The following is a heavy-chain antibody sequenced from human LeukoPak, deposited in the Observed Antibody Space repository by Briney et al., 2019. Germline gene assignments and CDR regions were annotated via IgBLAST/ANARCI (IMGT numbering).Heavy chain of an antibody. D-gene: IGHD4-23*01. J-gene: IGHJ4*02. CDR1: GGSFSGYY. CDR2: INHSGST. V-gene: IGHV4-34*01. CDR3: ARGGNSTFDY. Sequence: SETLSLTCAVYGGSFSGYYWSWIRQPPGKGLEWIGEINHSGSTNYNPTLKSRVTISVDTSKNQFSLKLSSVTAADTAVYYCARGGNSTFDYWGQGTLVTVSS.